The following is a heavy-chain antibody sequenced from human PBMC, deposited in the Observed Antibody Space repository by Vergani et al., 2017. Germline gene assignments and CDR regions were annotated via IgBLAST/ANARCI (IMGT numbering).Heavy chain of an antibody. CDR1: GGSISSDGYY. CDR3: ARDIGSSFDY. CDR2: IYYSGST. Sequence: QVQLQESGPGLVKPSQTLSPTCTVSGGSISSDGYYWSWIRQHPGRGRDWIGYIYYSGSTYYNPSLKSGVTISVDTSKNQFSLKLGSVTAAVTAVYYCARDIGSSFDYWGQGTLVTVSS. J-gene: IGHJ4*02. D-gene: IGHD2-15*01. V-gene: IGHV4-31*03.